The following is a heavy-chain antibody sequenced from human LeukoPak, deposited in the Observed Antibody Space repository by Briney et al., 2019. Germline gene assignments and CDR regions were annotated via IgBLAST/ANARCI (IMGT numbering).Heavy chain of an antibody. D-gene: IGHD6-19*01. CDR2: ISAYNGNT. V-gene: IGHV1-18*01. CDR1: GYTFTSYG. CDR3: AREGSGWYGHYFDY. Sequence: RASVKVSCKASGYTFTSYGISWVRQAPGQGLEWMGWISAYNGNTNYAQKLQGRVTMTTDTSTSTAYMELRSLRSDDTAMYYCAREGSGWYGHYFDYWGQGTLVTVSS. J-gene: IGHJ4*02.